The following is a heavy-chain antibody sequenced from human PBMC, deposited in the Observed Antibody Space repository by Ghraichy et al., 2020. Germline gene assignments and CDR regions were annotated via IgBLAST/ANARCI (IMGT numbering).Heavy chain of an antibody. D-gene: IGHD3-10*01. J-gene: IGHJ3*02. CDR3: ARDRPWELWFGAFDI. CDR1: GFTFSSYS. CDR2: ISSSSSYI. V-gene: IGHV3-21*01. Sequence: GGSLRLSCAASGFTFSSYSMNWVRQAPGKGLEWVSSISSSSSYIYYADSVKSRFTISRDNAKNSLYLQMNSLRAEDTAVYYCARDRPWELWFGAFDIWGQGTMVTVSS.